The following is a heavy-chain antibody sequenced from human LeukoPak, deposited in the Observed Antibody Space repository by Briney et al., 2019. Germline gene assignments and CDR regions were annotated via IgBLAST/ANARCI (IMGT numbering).Heavy chain of an antibody. CDR2: ISTYNGNT. D-gene: IGHD3-10*01. Sequence: GASVKVSCKASGYTFTSYDINWVRQAPGQGLEWMGWISTYNGNTYYAQKFQGRVTMTTDTSTTTAYMELRSLRSDDTSIYYCARGLIVLTQGVIGPSNYWGQGTLVTVSS. J-gene: IGHJ4*02. CDR1: GYTFTSYD. V-gene: IGHV1-18*01. CDR3: ARGLIVLTQGVIGPSNY.